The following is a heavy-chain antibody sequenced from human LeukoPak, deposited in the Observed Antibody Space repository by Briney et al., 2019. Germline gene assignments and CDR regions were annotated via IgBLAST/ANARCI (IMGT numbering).Heavy chain of an antibody. CDR3: ARHGDFWSGPRVHGVIYY. Sequence: RTSETLSLTCTVSGGSISSSSYYWGWIRQPPGKGLEWIGSIYYSGSTYYNPSLKSRATISVDTSKNQFSPKLSSVTAADTAVYYCARHGDFWSGPRVHGVIYYWGQGTLVTVSS. CDR1: GGSISSSSYY. CDR2: IYYSGST. D-gene: IGHD3-3*01. V-gene: IGHV4-39*01. J-gene: IGHJ4*02.